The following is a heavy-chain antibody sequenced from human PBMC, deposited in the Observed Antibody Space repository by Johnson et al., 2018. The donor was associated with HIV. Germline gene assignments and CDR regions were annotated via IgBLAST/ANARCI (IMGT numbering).Heavy chain of an antibody. V-gene: IGHV3-30*18. J-gene: IGHJ3*02. CDR2: ISYDGSNK. D-gene: IGHD5-24*01. Sequence: VQLVESGGGVVQPGRSLRLSCAASGFTFSSYGMHWVRQAPGKGLEWVAVISYDGSNKYYADSVKGRFTISRDNSKNTLYLQMNSLRAEDTAVYYFAKDRRGGYNYGGGAFYIWGQGTMVTVSS. CDR1: GFTFSSYG. CDR3: AKDRRGGYNYGGGAFYI.